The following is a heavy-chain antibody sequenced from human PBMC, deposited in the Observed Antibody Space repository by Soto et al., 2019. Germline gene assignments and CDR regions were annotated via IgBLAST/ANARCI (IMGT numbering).Heavy chain of an antibody. D-gene: IGHD6-19*01. Sequence: ASVKVSCKASGYTFTGYYMHWVRQAPGQGLEWMGWINPNSGGTNYAQKFQGWVTMTRDTSISTAYMELSRLRPDDTAVYYCARDLMAVAVGEGMDVWGQGTTVTVSS. CDR1: GYTFTGYY. CDR3: ARDLMAVAVGEGMDV. V-gene: IGHV1-2*04. CDR2: INPNSGGT. J-gene: IGHJ6*02.